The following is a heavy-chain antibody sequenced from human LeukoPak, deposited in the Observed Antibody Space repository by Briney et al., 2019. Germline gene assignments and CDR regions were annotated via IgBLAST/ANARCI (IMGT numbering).Heavy chain of an antibody. J-gene: IGHJ4*02. V-gene: IGHV4-39*07. CDR1: SGSISTSNYY. CDR2: IYHSGST. Sequence: PSETLSLTCTVSSGSISTSNYYWGWIRQPPGKGLEWIGSIYHSGSTYCNPSLKSRVTISVDTSKNQFSLKLSSVTAADTAVYYCARGGGGWDGGFYYFDYWGQGTLVTVSS. CDR3: ARGGGGWDGGFYYFDY. D-gene: IGHD6-19*01.